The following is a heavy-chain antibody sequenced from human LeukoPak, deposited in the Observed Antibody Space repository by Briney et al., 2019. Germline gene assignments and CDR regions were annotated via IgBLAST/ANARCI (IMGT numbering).Heavy chain of an antibody. V-gene: IGHV4-59*08. CDR1: GGSISSYY. Sequence: KPSETLSLTCTVSGGSISSYYWSWIRQPPGKGLEWIGYIYYSGSTNYNPSLKSRVTISVDTSKNQFSLKLSSVTAADTAVYYCARGTRRHQTPFDYWGQGTLVTVSS. D-gene: IGHD3-10*01. J-gene: IGHJ4*02. CDR2: IYYSGST. CDR3: ARGTRRHQTPFDY.